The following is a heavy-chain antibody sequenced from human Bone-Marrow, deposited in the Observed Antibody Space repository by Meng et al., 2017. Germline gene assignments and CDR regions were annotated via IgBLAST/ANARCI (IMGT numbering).Heavy chain of an antibody. CDR3: ARDLGPWGY. Sequence: GESLKISCAASGFTFSSYWMSWVRQAPGKGLEWVANIKQDGSEKYYVDSVKGRFIISRDNAKNSLYLQMNSLRAEDTAVYYCARDLGPWGYWGQGTLVTVSS. CDR2: IKQDGSEK. V-gene: IGHV3-7*01. J-gene: IGHJ4*02. D-gene: IGHD1-26*01. CDR1: GFTFSSYW.